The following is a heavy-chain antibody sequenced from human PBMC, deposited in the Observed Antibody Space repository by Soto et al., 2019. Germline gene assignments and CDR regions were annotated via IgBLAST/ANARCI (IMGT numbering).Heavy chain of an antibody. CDR2: ISPNSGGT. Sequence: QVQLVQSGAEVKRSGASVKVSCKASGYTFTGYYIHWVRQAPGHGPEWMGEISPNSGGTKYAQKFQGRVTMTRDTSISTVYMELTNLSPDDTAVYYCGRGRSGELVVFYWGQGTLVTVYS. V-gene: IGHV1-2*02. CDR3: GRGRSGELVVFY. CDR1: GYTFTGYY. D-gene: IGHD1-7*01. J-gene: IGHJ4*02.